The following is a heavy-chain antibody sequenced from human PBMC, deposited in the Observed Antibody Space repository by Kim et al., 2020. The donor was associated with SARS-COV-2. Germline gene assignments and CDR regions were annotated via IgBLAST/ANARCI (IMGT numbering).Heavy chain of an antibody. Sequence: YAYSVKGRFTISRDDAKNSLYLQMNSLRAEDTAVYYCATRYSSGWSYFDYWGQGTLVTVSS. D-gene: IGHD6-19*01. V-gene: IGHV3-48*03. CDR3: ATRYSSGWSYFDY. J-gene: IGHJ4*02.